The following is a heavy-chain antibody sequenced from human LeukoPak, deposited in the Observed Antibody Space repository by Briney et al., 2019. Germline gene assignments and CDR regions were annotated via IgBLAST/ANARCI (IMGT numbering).Heavy chain of an antibody. CDR1: GFTFSSYW. Sequence: GGSLRLSCAAYGFTFSSYWMSWVRQAPGKGLEWVANIKQDGSEKYYVDSVKGRFTISRDNAKNSLYLQMNSLRAEDTAVYYCARTGSLAPYFGMDVWGKGTTVTVSS. CDR2: IKQDGSEK. J-gene: IGHJ6*04. D-gene: IGHD2-15*01. CDR3: ARTGSLAPYFGMDV. V-gene: IGHV3-7*03.